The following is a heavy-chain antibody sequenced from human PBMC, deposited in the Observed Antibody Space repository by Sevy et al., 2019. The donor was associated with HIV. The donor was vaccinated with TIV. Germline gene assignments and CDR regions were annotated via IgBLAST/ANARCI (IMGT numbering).Heavy chain of an antibody. D-gene: IGHD4-4*01. V-gene: IGHV3-30-3*01. CDR1: GFTFSSYA. CDR3: AREDSNYYYYYGMDV. J-gene: IGHJ6*02. CDR2: ISYDGSNK. Sequence: GGSLRLSCAASGFTFSSYAMHWVRQAPGKGLEWVAVISYDGSNKYYADSVKGRFTISRDNSKNTLYLKMNSLRAEETAVYYCAREDSNYYYYYGMDVWGQGTTVTVSS.